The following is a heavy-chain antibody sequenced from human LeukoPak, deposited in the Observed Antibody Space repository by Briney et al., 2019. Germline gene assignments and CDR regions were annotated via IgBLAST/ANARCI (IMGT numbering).Heavy chain of an antibody. J-gene: IGHJ4*02. CDR3: ARDYTDHDFWSGYLRV. D-gene: IGHD3-3*01. CDR2: ISGYNGNT. CDR1: GYTFTSYG. Sequence: GASVKVSCKASGYTFTSYGISWVRQAPGQGLEWTGWISGYNGNTNYAQKVQDRLTMTTHTSTTTAYMELRSLRSDDTAVYYCARDYTDHDFWSGYLRVWGQGTLVTVSS. V-gene: IGHV1-18*01.